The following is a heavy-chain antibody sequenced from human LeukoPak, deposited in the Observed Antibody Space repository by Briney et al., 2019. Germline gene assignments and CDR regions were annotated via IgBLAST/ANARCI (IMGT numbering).Heavy chain of an antibody. CDR2: ISSSSSYI. CDR3: ARVGGAMVRGVIHFYFDY. J-gene: IGHJ4*02. D-gene: IGHD3-10*01. CDR1: GFTFSSYS. Sequence: GGSLRLSCAASGFTFSSYSMNWVRQAPGKGLEWVSSISSSSSYIYYADSVKGRFTISRDNAKNSLYLQMNSLRAEDTAVYYCARVGGAMVRGVIHFYFDYWGQGTLVTVSS. V-gene: IGHV3-21*01.